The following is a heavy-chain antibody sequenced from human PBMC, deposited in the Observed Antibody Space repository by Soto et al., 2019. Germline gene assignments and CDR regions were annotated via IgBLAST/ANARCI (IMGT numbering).Heavy chain of an antibody. D-gene: IGHD6-19*01. CDR2: IYSGGST. CDR1: GFTVSSNY. V-gene: IGHV3-53*01. J-gene: IGHJ6*02. Sequence: GGSLRLSCAASGFTVSSNYMSWVRQAPGKGLEWVSVIYSGGSTYYADSVKGRFTISRDNSKNTLYLQMNSLRAEDTAVYYCARGIAVAGTLSLYYYYGMDVWGQGTTVTVSS. CDR3: ARGIAVAGTLSLYYYYGMDV.